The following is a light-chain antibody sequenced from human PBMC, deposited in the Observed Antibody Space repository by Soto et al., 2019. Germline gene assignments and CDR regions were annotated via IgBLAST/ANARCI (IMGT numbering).Light chain of an antibody. CDR3: QVWDSSSDHPV. Sequence: SYELTQPPSASVAPGKTARITCGGNNIGSKSVHWYQQKPCQAPVLVIYYDSDRPSGIPERFSGSNSGNTATLTISRVEAGDEGDYYCQVWDSSSDHPVFGGGTKLTVL. J-gene: IGLJ2*01. CDR2: YDS. V-gene: IGLV3-21*04. CDR1: NIGSKS.